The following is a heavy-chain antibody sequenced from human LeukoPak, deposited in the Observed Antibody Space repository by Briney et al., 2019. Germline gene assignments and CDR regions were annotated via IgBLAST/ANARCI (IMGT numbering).Heavy chain of an antibody. V-gene: IGHV1-46*01. CDR1: GYTFTSYY. J-gene: IGHJ4*02. D-gene: IGHD5-12*01. CDR2: INPSGGST. CDR3: ARDTQKVATTQYFDY. Sequence: ASVKVSCKASGYTFTSYYMHWVRQAPGQGLEWMGIINPSGGSTSYAQEFQGRVTMTRDTSTSTVYMELSSLRSEDTAVYYCARDTQKVATTQYFDYWGQGTLVTVSS.